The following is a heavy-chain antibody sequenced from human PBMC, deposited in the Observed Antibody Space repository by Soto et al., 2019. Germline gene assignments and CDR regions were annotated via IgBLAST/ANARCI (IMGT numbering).Heavy chain of an antibody. D-gene: IGHD2-2*01. V-gene: IGHV3-23*01. Sequence: PGGSLRLACAASGFTFSSYAMRWVRQAPGKGLEWVSAISGSGGSTYYADSVKGRFTISRDNSKNTLYLQMNSLRAKDTAVYYCAKDLGVVVPAATLAVATNYCGQRTLVTVSS. CDR3: AKDLGVVVPAATLAVATNY. J-gene: IGHJ4*02. CDR1: GFTFSSYA. CDR2: ISGSGGST.